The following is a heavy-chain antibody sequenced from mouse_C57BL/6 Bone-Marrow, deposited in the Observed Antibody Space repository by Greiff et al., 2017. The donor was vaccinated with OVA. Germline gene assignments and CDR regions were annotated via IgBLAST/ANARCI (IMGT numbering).Heavy chain of an antibody. CDR2: IYPRSGNT. CDR3: ARRRAWFAY. CDR1: GYTFTSYG. V-gene: IGHV1-81*01. J-gene: IGHJ3*01. Sequence: QVQLQQSGAELARPGASVKLSCKASGYTFTSYGISWVKQRTGQGLEWIGEIYPRSGNTYYSEKFKGKATLTADKSSSTAYMELRSLTSEDSAVYFCARRRAWFAYWGQGTLVTVSA.